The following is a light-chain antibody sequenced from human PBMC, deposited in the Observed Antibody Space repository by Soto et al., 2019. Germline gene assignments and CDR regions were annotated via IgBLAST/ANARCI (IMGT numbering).Light chain of an antibody. Sequence: DIHMTPSPATLSASVGDRVTITCRASQSISTWLAWYPQKPGKAPKLLIYWASSLESGVPSRFSGSGSGTEFTLTNSSLQPDDFATYNCQHYTTYSGTFGPGTKVDIK. CDR3: QHYTTYSGT. CDR2: WAS. V-gene: IGKV1-5*03. CDR1: QSISTW. J-gene: IGKJ3*01.